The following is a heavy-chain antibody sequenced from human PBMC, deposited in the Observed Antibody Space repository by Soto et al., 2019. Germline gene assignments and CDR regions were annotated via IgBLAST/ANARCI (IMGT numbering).Heavy chain of an antibody. CDR2: ISDDGSNE. CDR3: AKELRPAYSTGWLDH. J-gene: IGHJ5*02. CDR1: GFTFSDYA. D-gene: IGHD6-19*01. Sequence: GGSLRLSCAASGFTFSDYAIHWVRQAPGKGLEWVAVISDDGSNEYFLASVKGRFTISRDNSKNTLYLQMNSLRGEDTAVYYCAKELRPAYSTGWLDHWGQGTLVTVSA. V-gene: IGHV3-30*18.